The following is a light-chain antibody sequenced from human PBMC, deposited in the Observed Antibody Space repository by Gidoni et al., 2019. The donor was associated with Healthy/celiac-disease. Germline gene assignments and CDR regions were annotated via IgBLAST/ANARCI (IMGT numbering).Light chain of an antibody. J-gene: IGKJ2*01. CDR3: QQSYSTPYT. CDR1: QSLSSY. CDR2: AAS. Sequence: VQMTQSPSSLSASVGDRVTITCRASQSLSSYLNWHQQKPGKAPKLLIYAASSLQSGVPSRFSGSGSETDFTLTIRSPQPEAFATYYCQQSYSTPYTFGQGTKLEIK. V-gene: IGKV1-39*01.